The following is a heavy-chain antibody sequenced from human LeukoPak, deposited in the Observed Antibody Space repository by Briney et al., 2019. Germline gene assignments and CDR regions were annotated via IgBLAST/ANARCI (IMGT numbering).Heavy chain of an antibody. CDR2: FYYTGST. D-gene: IGHD5-12*01. CDR3: ARGRSGYDFLFDC. Sequence: SETLSLTCTVSVGSIYSYCWSWIRQPPEKGLEWIGYFYYTGSTNYNPSLKSRVAISVDTSKNQFSLKLSSVSAADTAVYYCARGRSGYDFLFDCWGQGTLVTVSS. J-gene: IGHJ4*02. V-gene: IGHV4-59*01. CDR1: VGSIYSYC.